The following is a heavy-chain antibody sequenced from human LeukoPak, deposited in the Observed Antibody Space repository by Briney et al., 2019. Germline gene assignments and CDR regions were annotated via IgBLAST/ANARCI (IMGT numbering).Heavy chain of an antibody. V-gene: IGHV4-39*01. CDR2: IYYSGST. D-gene: IGHD3-3*01. CDR1: GGSISSSSYY. CDR3: ARHVYDFWSGYSTSGAFDI. J-gene: IGHJ3*02. Sequence: SETPSLTCTVSGGSISSSSYYWGWIRQPPGKGLEWIGSIYYSGSTYYNPSLKSRVTISVDTSKNQFSLKLSSVTAADTAVYYCARHVYDFWSGYSTSGAFDIWAKGQWSPSLQ.